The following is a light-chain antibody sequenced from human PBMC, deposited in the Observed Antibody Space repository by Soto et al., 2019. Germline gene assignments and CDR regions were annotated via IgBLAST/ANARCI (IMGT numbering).Light chain of an antibody. Sequence: EIVLTQSPGTLSLSPGERATLSCRASQSIASSYLAWYQQKPGQPPRLLLYRTFNRATGIPDRFSGSGSATDFTLTISRLEPEDSAVYYCQQYGPSPPYTFGQGTTLEIK. CDR2: RTF. V-gene: IGKV3-20*01. CDR3: QQYGPSPPYT. CDR1: QSIASSY. J-gene: IGKJ2*01.